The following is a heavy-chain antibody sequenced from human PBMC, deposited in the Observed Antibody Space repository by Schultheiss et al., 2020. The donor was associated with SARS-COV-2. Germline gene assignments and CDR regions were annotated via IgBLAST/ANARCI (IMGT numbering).Heavy chain of an antibody. CDR2: IYYSGST. Sequence: SETLSLTCAVYGGSFSGYYWGWIRQPPGKGLEWIGSIYYSGSTYYNPSLRSRAAIFVDTSKKQFSLTLDSVTAADTAVYYCARHWITIFGVVRLGEFYFDYWGQGTLVTVSS. J-gene: IGHJ4*02. CDR3: ARHWITIFGVVRLGEFYFDY. CDR1: GGSFSGYY. D-gene: IGHD3-3*01. V-gene: IGHV4-34*11.